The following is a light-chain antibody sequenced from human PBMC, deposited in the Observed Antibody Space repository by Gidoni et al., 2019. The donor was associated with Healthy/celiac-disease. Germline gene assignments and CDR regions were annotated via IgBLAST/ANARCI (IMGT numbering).Light chain of an antibody. CDR1: QSISSY. J-gene: IGKJ3*01. CDR3: QQSYSTPFT. Sequence: QLPHSPSSLSASVGDRVTITCRASQSISSYLNWYQQKPGKAPKLLIYAASSLQSGVPSRFSGSGSGTDFTLTISSLQPEDFATYYCQQSYSTPFTFXPXTKVDIK. CDR2: AAS. V-gene: IGKV1-39*01.